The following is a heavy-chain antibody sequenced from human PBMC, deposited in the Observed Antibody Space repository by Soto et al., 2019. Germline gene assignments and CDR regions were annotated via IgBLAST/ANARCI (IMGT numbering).Heavy chain of an antibody. CDR2: ISWDGGST. CDR3: AKGQYYDSSGYYSHFDY. V-gene: IGHV3-43*01. D-gene: IGHD3-22*01. CDR1: GFTFDDYT. Sequence: EVQLVESGGVVVQPGGSLRLSCAASGFTFDDYTMHWVRQAPGKGLEWVSLISWDGGSTYYADSVKGRFTISRDNSKNSLYLQMNSLRTEDTASYYCAKGQYYDSSGYYSHFDYWGLGTLVTVSS. J-gene: IGHJ4*02.